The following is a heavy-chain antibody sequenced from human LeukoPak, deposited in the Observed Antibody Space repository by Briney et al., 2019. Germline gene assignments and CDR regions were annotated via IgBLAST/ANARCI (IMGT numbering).Heavy chain of an antibody. CDR2: ISWNSGSI. CDR1: GFTFDDYA. V-gene: IGHV3-9*01. Sequence: GGSLRLSCAASGFTFDDYAMHWVRQAPGNGLEWVSGISWNSGSIGYADSVKGRFTISRDNAKNSLYLQMNSLRAEDTALYYCAQDLRDYGIHYGMDVWGQGTTVTVSS. J-gene: IGHJ6*02. CDR3: AQDLRDYGIHYGMDV. D-gene: IGHD4-17*01.